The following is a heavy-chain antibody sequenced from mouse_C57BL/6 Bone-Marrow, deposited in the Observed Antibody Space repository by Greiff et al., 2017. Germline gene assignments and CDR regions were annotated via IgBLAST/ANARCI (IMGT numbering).Heavy chain of an antibody. CDR3: AREDYYGSRRGYFDV. CDR2: IDPSDSYT. J-gene: IGHJ1*03. CDR1: GYTFTSYW. Sequence: QVQLQQPGAELVMPGASVKLSCKASGYTFTSYWMHWVKQRPGQGLEWIGEIDPSDSYTNYNQKFKGKSTLTVDKSSSTAYMQLSSLTSEDSAVYYCAREDYYGSRRGYFDVWGTGTTVTVSS. D-gene: IGHD1-1*01. V-gene: IGHV1-69*01.